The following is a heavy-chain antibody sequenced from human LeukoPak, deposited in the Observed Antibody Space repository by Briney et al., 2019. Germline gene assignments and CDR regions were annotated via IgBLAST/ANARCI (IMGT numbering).Heavy chain of an antibody. CDR2: IYSGGST. CDR1: GFTVSSNY. V-gene: IGHV3-53*01. D-gene: IGHD6-13*01. Sequence: GGSLRLSCAASGFTVSSNYMSWVRQAPGKGLEWVSVIYSGGSTYYADSVKGRFTISRDSSKNTLYLQMNSLRAEDTAVYYCARVNSVAAADYWGQGTLVTVSS. CDR3: ARVNSVAAADY. J-gene: IGHJ4*02.